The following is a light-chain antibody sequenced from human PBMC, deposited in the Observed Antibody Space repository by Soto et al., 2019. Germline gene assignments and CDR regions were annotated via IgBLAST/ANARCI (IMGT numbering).Light chain of an antibody. Sequence: AIQMTQSPSSLSASVGDRVTITCRASQGIRNDIGWYQQKPGKAPKLLIYAASSLQSGVPSRFSGNGSGTDFTLTISSLQPEDFATYYCLQDYNYPRTFGQGTKVDIK. CDR3: LQDYNYPRT. V-gene: IGKV1-6*01. CDR1: QGIRND. J-gene: IGKJ1*01. CDR2: AAS.